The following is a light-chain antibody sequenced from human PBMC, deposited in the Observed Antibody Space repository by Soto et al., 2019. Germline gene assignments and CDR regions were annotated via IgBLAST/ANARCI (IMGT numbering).Light chain of an antibody. J-gene: IGKJ1*01. CDR3: QQYDSYWT. V-gene: IGKV1-5*01. CDR2: DAS. CDR1: QSFRTW. Sequence: DIQLTQSPSTLSAPVGDTLTITCRASQSFRTWVAWYQQHPGKAPKLLIYDASHLGSGVPSRFSGSESGTEFTLTIAGLQPDDFAIYYCQQYDSYWTFGQGTKVDIK.